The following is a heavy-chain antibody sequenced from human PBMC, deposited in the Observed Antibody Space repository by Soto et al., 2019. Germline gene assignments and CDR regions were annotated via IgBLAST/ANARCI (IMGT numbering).Heavy chain of an antibody. Sequence: PGGSLRLSCAASGFTFSSYGMHWVRQAPGKGLEWVAVIWYDGSNKYYADSVKGRFTISRDNSKNTLYLQMNSLRAEDTAVYYCARARNYAYFDYWGQGTLVTATS. J-gene: IGHJ4*02. CDR2: IWYDGSNK. V-gene: IGHV3-33*01. D-gene: IGHD4-4*01. CDR3: ARARNYAYFDY. CDR1: GFTFSSYG.